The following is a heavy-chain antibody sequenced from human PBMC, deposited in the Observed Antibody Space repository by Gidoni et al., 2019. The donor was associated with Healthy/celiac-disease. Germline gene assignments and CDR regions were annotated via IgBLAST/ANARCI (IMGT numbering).Heavy chain of an antibody. D-gene: IGHD1-26*01. Sequence: QVQLVASGGGLVKPGGSLRLSCAASGFTFSDYYMSWIRQAPGKGMEWVSYISSSSSYTNYADSVKGRFNISRDNAKNSLYLQMNSLRAEDTAVYYCARDHVGATVDYWGQGTLVTVSS. J-gene: IGHJ4*02. CDR1: GFTFSDYY. CDR3: ARDHVGATVDY. V-gene: IGHV3-11*06. CDR2: ISSSSSYT.